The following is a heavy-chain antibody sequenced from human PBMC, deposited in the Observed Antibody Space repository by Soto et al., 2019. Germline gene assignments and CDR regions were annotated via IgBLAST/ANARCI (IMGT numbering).Heavy chain of an antibody. J-gene: IGHJ5*02. D-gene: IGHD3-10*01. Sequence: SETLSLTCAVYGGSFSGYYWNWIRQPPGKGLEWIGEINHSGSTNYNPSLKSRVTISIDTSKNQFSLKLSSVTAADTAVYYCARGLFRGNWFDPWGQGTLVPVSP. CDR2: INHSGST. V-gene: IGHV4-34*01. CDR1: GGSFSGYY. CDR3: ARGLFRGNWFDP.